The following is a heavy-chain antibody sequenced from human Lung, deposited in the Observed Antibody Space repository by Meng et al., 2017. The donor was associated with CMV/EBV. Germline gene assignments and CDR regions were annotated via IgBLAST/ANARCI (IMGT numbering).Heavy chain of an antibody. D-gene: IGHD5-12*01. CDR1: DCCSTRDDYD. CDR3: ARDSPGGYGYFDS. J-gene: IGHJ4*02. CDR2: IHYSGTT. V-gene: IGHV4-30-4*01. Sequence: QRQESAQRPVTPYTPLFINGTASDCCSTRDDYDWSWIRQPPGKGLEWIGYIHYSGTTYYNPSLKSRIAISLDTSKNQFSLNLNSVTAADAAVYYCARDSPGGYGYFDSWGQGTLVTVSS.